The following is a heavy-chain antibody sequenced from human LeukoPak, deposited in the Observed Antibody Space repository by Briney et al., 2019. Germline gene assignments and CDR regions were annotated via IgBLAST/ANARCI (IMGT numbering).Heavy chain of an antibody. CDR3: ATSDKWGFNYYYMDV. CDR2: MYYTGNT. V-gene: IGHV4-59*01. Sequence: SETLSLTCTVFGGSISDYYWRWIRHPPGKALEGIGYMYYTGNTKYNPFLKGRVTISLETSRNQFSLKLTSVTAADTAVYYCATSDKWGFNYYYMDVWGKGTTVTVSS. CDR1: GGSISDYY. D-gene: IGHD3-16*01. J-gene: IGHJ6*03.